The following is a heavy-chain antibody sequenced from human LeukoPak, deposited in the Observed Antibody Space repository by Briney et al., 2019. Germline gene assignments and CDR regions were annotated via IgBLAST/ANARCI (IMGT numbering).Heavy chain of an antibody. D-gene: IGHD3-10*01. Sequence: PGRSLRLSCAASGFTFDDYAMHWVRQAPGKGLEWVSGISWNSGSIGYADSVEGRFTISRDNAKNSLYLQMNSLRAEDTALYYCAAGGDYLDYWGQGTLVTVSS. CDR3: AAGGDYLDY. J-gene: IGHJ4*02. CDR1: GFTFDDYA. V-gene: IGHV3-9*01. CDR2: ISWNSGSI.